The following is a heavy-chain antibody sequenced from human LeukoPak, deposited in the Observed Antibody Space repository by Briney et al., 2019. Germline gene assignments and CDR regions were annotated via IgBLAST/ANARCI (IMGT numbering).Heavy chain of an antibody. J-gene: IGHJ4*02. CDR2: MYTTGST. CDR3: ARDLGAGHVDY. V-gene: IGHV4-61*08. Sequence: SETLSLTCTVSGGSISSGDYYWSWIRQPPGKGLEWIGHMYTTGSTNYNPSLKSRVTMAVDTSKNQFSLKMSSVTAADTAVYYCARDLGAGHVDYWGQGTLVTVSS. D-gene: IGHD1-26*01. CDR1: GGSISSGDYY.